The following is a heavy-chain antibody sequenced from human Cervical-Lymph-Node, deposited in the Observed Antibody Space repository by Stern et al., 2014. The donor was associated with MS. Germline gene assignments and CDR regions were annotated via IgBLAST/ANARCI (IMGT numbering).Heavy chain of an antibody. CDR2: TNPNSGNT. CDR3: TTSRGAK. V-gene: IGHV1-8*01. Sequence: QVQLVQSGAEVKKPGASVKVSCKASGYTFISYDINWVRQATGQGLEWMGWTNPNSGNTVYAQKFQGRVTVTTNTSISTAYMELNSLKSEDTACYFCTTSRGAKWGQGTLVTVSS. CDR1: GYTFISYD. D-gene: IGHD4-17*01. J-gene: IGHJ4*02.